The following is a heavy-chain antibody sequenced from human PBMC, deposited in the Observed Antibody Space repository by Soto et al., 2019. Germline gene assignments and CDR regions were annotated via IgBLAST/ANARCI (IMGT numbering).Heavy chain of an antibody. J-gene: IGHJ4*02. CDR3: ASEPNYNWNYGYFDY. CDR2: INHSGST. V-gene: IGHV4-34*01. Sequence: PSETLSLTCAVYGGSFSGYYWSWIRQPPGKGLEWIGEINHSGSTNYNPSLKSRVTISVDTSKNQFSLKLSSVTAADTAVYYCASEPNYNWNYGYFDYWGQGTLVTVSS. D-gene: IGHD1-7*01. CDR1: GGSFSGYY.